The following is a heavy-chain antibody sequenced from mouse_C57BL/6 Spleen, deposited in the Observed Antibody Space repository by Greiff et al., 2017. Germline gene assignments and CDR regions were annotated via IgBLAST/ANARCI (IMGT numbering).Heavy chain of an antibody. CDR1: GYTFTSYG. D-gene: IGHD1-1*01. J-gene: IGHJ2*01. V-gene: IGHV1-81*01. Sequence: QVHVKQSGAELARPGASVKLSCKASGYTFTSYGISWVQQRTGQGLEWIGEIYPRSGNTYYNEKFKGKVTLTADKSSSTAYMELRSLTSEDSAVYFCARDYGSSGGNYFDYWGQGTTLTVSS. CDR2: IYPRSGNT. CDR3: ARDYGSSGGNYFDY.